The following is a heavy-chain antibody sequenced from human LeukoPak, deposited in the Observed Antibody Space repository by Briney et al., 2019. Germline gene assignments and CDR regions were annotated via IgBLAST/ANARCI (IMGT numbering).Heavy chain of an antibody. Sequence: ASVKVSCKASGYTFTSYGISWVRQAPGQGLEWMGWISAYSGNTSYAQKLQGRVTMTTDTSTSTAYMELRSLRSDDTAVYYCARGSGYSGYDWPLDYWGQGTLVTVSS. CDR1: GYTFTSYG. D-gene: IGHD5-12*01. J-gene: IGHJ4*02. CDR2: ISAYSGNT. CDR3: ARGSGYSGYDWPLDY. V-gene: IGHV1-18*01.